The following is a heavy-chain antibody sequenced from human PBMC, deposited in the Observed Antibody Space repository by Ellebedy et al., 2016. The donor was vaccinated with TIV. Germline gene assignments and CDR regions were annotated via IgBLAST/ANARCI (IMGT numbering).Heavy chain of an antibody. CDR2: IWFDGSQQ. CDR1: GFTFSSHG. D-gene: IGHD3-22*01. Sequence: GESLKISXAASGFTFSSHGMHWVRQAPGKGLEWVAVIWFDGSQQYYADSVKGRFIISRDNSNNTLYLQMSGLRAEDTAVYYCARDRDYYDSSGLGYWGQGTLVTVSS. CDR3: ARDRDYYDSSGLGY. J-gene: IGHJ4*02. V-gene: IGHV3-33*01.